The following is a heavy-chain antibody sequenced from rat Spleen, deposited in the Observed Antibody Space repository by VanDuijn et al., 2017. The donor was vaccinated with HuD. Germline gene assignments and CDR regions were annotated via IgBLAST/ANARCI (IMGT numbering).Heavy chain of an antibody. CDR2: IIYDGSST. D-gene: IGHD1-7*01. Sequence: EVQLVESGGGLVQPGRSLKLSCAASGFTFSDYAMAWVRQAPKKGLEWVATIIYDGSSTYYRDSVKGRFTISRDNAKSTLYLQMNSLRSEDTATYYCAKEVGHYGYDYFDYWGQGVMVTVSS. V-gene: IGHV5-17*01. J-gene: IGHJ2*01. CDR3: AKEVGHYGYDYFDY. CDR1: GFTFSDYA.